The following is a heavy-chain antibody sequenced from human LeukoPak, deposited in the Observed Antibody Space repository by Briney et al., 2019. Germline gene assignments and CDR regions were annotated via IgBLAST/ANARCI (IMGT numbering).Heavy chain of an antibody. CDR1: GGTFSSYA. V-gene: IGHV1-69*05. D-gene: IGHD6-13*01. Sequence: SVKVSCKASGGTFSSYAISWVRQAPGQGLEWMGGIIPIFGTANYAQKFKGRVTITTDESTSTAYMELSSLRSEDTAVYYCARSCIADDYYYFMAVWGKGTTVTVSS. J-gene: IGHJ6*03. CDR3: ARSCIADDYYYFMAV. CDR2: IIPIFGTA.